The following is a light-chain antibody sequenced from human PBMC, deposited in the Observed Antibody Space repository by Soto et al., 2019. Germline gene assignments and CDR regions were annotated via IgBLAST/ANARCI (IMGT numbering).Light chain of an antibody. CDR1: QSIRTY. CDR3: QQYITYPT. CDR2: TAS. J-gene: IGKJ5*01. Sequence: DIQVTQSPSSLSASVGDRVTITCRASQSIRTYLNWYQQRPGKPPKLLIHTASTLQTGVPSRFSGSGSGTDFTLTISSLQPEDFATYYCQQYITYPTFGQGTRLDIK. V-gene: IGKV1-39*01.